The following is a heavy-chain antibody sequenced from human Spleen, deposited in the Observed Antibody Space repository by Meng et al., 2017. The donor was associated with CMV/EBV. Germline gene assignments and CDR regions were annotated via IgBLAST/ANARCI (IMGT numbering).Heavy chain of an antibody. V-gene: IGHV1-46*01. CDR1: GYTPTSHY. Sequence: ASVKVSCKASGYTPTSHYMHWVRQAPGQGLEWMGIINPSGGSATYAQKFQGRVTMTRDTATSTVYMELSSLRSEDTAVYYCAKDIGDLLTGAAFDIWGQGTLVTVSS. CDR2: INPSGGSA. J-gene: IGHJ3*02. CDR3: AKDIGDLLTGAAFDI. D-gene: IGHD3-9*01.